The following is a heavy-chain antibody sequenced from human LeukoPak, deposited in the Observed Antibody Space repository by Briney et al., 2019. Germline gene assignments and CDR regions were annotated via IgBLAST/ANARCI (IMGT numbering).Heavy chain of an antibody. CDR1: GYTFTGYY. Sequence: ASVKVSCKASGYTFTGYYMHWVRQAPGQGLEWMGWINPNSGGTNYAQKFQGRVTMTRDTSISTAYMELSRLRSDDTAVYYCARMYSSSWPYYYYGTDVWGQGTTVTVSS. CDR3: ARMYSSSWPYYYYGTDV. V-gene: IGHV1-2*02. D-gene: IGHD6-13*01. CDR2: INPNSGGT. J-gene: IGHJ6*02.